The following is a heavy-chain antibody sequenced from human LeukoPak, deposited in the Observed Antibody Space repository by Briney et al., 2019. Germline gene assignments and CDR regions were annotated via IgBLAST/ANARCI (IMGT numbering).Heavy chain of an antibody. CDR2: ISGGSSYT. CDR3: ASRGDTSGYYYFDY. CDR1: GFTFNTYS. Sequence: PGGSLRLSCAASGFTFNTYSMNWVRQAPGKGLEWVSYISGGSSYTNYADSVKGRFTISRDNAKNSLYLQMNSLRAEDTAVYYCASRGDTSGYYYFDYWGQGTLVTVSS. V-gene: IGHV3-21*05. D-gene: IGHD3-22*01. J-gene: IGHJ4*02.